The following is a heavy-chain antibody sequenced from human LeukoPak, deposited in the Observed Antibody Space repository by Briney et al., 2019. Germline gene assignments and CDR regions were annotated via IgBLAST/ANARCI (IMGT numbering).Heavy chain of an antibody. D-gene: IGHD6-19*01. CDR1: GFTFSSYG. CDR2: IRYDGSNK. J-gene: IGHJ4*02. Sequence: GGSLRLSCAASGFTFSSYGMHWVRQAPGKGLEWVAFIRYDGSNKYYADSVKGRFTISRDNSKNTLYLQMNSLRAEDTAVYYCAKDTPGRLTSGSNFDYWGQGTLVTVSS. V-gene: IGHV3-30*02. CDR3: AKDTPGRLTSGSNFDY.